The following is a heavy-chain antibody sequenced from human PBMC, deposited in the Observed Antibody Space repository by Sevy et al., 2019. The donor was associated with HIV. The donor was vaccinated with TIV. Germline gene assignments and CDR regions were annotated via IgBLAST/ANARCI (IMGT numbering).Heavy chain of an antibody. V-gene: IGHV3-48*03. J-gene: IGHJ3*02. Sequence: QLRGSLRLSCAASGFTFSSYEMNWVRQAPGKGLEWVSYISSSGSSIYYADSVKGRFTISRDNAKNSQYLQMNSLRAEDTAVYYCARGGRHIDVYNRKDAFDIWGQGTMVTVSS. CDR1: GFTFSSYE. CDR2: ISSSGSSI. D-gene: IGHD1-1*01. CDR3: ARGGRHIDVYNRKDAFDI.